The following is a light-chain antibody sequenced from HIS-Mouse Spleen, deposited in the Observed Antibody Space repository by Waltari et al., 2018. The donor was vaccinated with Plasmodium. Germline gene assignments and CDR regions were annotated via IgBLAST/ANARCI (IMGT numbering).Light chain of an antibody. CDR3: QQRSNWPLT. V-gene: IGKV3-11*01. Sequence: IVFTQSPPTLSLSPGESATLPCRASQSVSSYLAWYQQKPGQAPRLLIYDASNRATGIPARFSGSGSGTDFTLTISSLEPEDFAVYYCQQRSNWPLTFGGGTKVEIK. J-gene: IGKJ4*01. CDR2: DAS. CDR1: QSVSSY.